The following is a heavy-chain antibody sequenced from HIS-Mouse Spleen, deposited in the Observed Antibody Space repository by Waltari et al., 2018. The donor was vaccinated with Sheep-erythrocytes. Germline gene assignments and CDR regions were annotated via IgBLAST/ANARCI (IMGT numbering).Heavy chain of an antibody. Sequence: EVQLVESGGGLVKPGGSLRLSCAASGFTFSSYSMNWVRQAPGKGLGWVSSISSSSSYIYYADSVKGRFTISRDNAKNSLYLQMNSLRAEDTAVYYCARDQGDSGSYYYYYGMDVWGQGTTVTVSS. CDR1: GFTFSSYS. V-gene: IGHV3-21*01. D-gene: IGHD1-26*01. J-gene: IGHJ6*02. CDR3: ARDQGDSGSYYYYYGMDV. CDR2: ISSSSSYI.